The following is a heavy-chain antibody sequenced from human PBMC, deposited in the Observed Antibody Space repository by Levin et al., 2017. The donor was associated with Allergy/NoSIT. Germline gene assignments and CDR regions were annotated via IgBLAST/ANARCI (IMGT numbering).Heavy chain of an antibody. J-gene: IGHJ5*02. CDR2: IYYSGTT. CDR3: ARQLIDSWNYVGYNRFDP. D-gene: IGHD1-26*01. V-gene: IGHV4-39*01. CDR1: GGSINTYDYY. Sequence: SETLSLTCTVSGGSINTYDYYWAWIRQPPGTGLEWIGSIYYSGTTYYNPSLTSRVTMSVNTSKNQFSLKLSSVTAADTAVFYCARQLIDSWNYVGYNRFDPWGQGTLVTVSS.